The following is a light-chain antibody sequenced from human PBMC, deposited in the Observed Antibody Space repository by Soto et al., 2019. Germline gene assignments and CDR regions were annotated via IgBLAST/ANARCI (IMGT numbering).Light chain of an antibody. CDR1: SSVSSY. J-gene: IGKJ1*01. CDR3: QQRSNWPWT. CDR2: DAS. Sequence: EIVLTQSPATLSLSPGERATLSCRASSSVSSYLAWYQQKPGQAPRLLIYDASNRATGIPARFSGSGSGTEFTLTISSLEHEDFAVYYCQQRSNWPWTFGQGTKVEIK. V-gene: IGKV3-11*01.